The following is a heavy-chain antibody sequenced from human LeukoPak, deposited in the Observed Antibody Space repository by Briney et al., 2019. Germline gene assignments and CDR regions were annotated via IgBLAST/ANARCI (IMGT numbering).Heavy chain of an antibody. Sequence: SETLSLTCTVSGGSISSYYWSWIRQPSGKGLEWIGYIYYSGSTNYNPSLKSRVTISVDTSKNQFSLKLSSVTAADTAVYYCAGYPRGGYFDYWGQGTLVTVSS. CDR1: GGSISSYY. CDR3: AGYPRGGYFDY. J-gene: IGHJ4*02. V-gene: IGHV4-59*01. CDR2: IYYSGST. D-gene: IGHD3-22*01.